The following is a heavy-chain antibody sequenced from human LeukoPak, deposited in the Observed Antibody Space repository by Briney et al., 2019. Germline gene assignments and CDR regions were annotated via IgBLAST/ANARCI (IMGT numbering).Heavy chain of an antibody. CDR3: ARRGAVAGTTDY. J-gene: IGHJ4*02. Sequence: GGSLRLSCAASGFTFSSYSMNWVRQAPGKGLEWVSYITSSSNTIYYADSVKGRFTISRDNAKNSLYLQMNSLRAEDTTVYYCARRGAVAGTTDYWGQGTLVTVSS. CDR2: ITSSSNTI. D-gene: IGHD6-19*01. V-gene: IGHV3-48*04. CDR1: GFTFSSYS.